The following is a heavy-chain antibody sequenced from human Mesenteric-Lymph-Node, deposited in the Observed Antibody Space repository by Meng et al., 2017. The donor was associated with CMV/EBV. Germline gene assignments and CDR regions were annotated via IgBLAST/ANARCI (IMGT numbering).Heavy chain of an antibody. Sequence: GGSLRLSCAASGFTFSSYQMKWVRQAPGKGLEWVAYIDSRGTTIYYADSAKGRFTISRDNAKNSLYLQMNSLRAEDTAVYYCARDYNDDYWGQGTLVTVSS. J-gene: IGHJ4*02. CDR1: GFTFSSYQ. D-gene: IGHD5-24*01. CDR2: IDSRGTTI. V-gene: IGHV3-48*03. CDR3: ARDYNDDY.